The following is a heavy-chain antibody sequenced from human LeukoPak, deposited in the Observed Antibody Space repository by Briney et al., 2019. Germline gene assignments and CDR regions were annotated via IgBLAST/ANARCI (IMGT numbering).Heavy chain of an antibody. V-gene: IGHV4-4*02. CDR1: GGSISSSNW. CDR2: IYHSGST. Sequence: SGTLSLTCAVSGGSISSSNWWSRVRQPPGKGLEWIGEIYHSGSTNYNPSLKSRVTISVDKSKNQFSLKLSSVTAADTAVYYCARLVYCSSTSRYTGFWFDPWGQGTLVTVSS. CDR3: ARLVYCSSTSRYTGFWFDP. D-gene: IGHD2-2*02. J-gene: IGHJ5*02.